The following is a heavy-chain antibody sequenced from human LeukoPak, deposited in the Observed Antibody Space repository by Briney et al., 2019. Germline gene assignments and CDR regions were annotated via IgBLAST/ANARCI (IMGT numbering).Heavy chain of an antibody. J-gene: IGHJ5*01. CDR1: GFSFSNYG. Sequence: PGRSLRLSCVASGFSFSNYGMHWVRQAPGKGLEWVALIWYDGTNKYYADSVKGRFTVSRDNSKNTLFLQMNRLRVEDTAVYYCASSYHDILTGPTELNSWAQGTLVTVSS. V-gene: IGHV3-33*01. CDR3: ASSYHDILTGPTELNS. CDR2: IWYDGTNK. D-gene: IGHD3-9*01.